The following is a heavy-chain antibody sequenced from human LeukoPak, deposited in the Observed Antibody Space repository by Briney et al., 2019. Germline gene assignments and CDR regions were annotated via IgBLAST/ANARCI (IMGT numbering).Heavy chain of an antibody. CDR1: GGSISSYY. CDR2: IYTSGST. Sequence: SETLSLTCTVSGGSISSYYWSWLRQPAGKGLEWIGRIYTSGSTDYNPSLKGRVTISVDTSKNQFSLKLSSVTAADTAVYYCARDSDPYYYYYYYMDVWGKGTTVTVSS. J-gene: IGHJ6*03. V-gene: IGHV4-4*07. CDR3: ARDSDPYYYYYYYMDV.